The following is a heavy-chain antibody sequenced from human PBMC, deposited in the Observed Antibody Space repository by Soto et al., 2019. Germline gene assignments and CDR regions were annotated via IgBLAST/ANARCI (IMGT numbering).Heavy chain of an antibody. J-gene: IGHJ4*02. CDR2: ISSGSRTI. D-gene: IGHD6-13*01. Sequence: EVQLVEPGGGMVQPGGSLRLSCAASGFTFNTYSMNWVRQAPGKGLEWVSYISSGSRTIYYADSVMGRFIISRDNAENSLYLKTNSLRAEDTAVYYCALDEKQLECFDSWGQGTLVTVSS. CDR3: ALDEKQLECFDS. CDR1: GFTFNTYS. V-gene: IGHV3-48*01.